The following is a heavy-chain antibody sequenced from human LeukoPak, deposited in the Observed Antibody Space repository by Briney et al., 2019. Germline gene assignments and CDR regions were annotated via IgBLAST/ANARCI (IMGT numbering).Heavy chain of an antibody. V-gene: IGHV1-18*01. J-gene: IGHJ6*04. D-gene: IGHD6-19*01. CDR3: ARNSSDWYGYMDV. Sequence: ASVKVSCKASGYTFTSYGISWVRQAPGQGLEWMGWISTYNGYANYVQKFQGRVIMTTETSTNTAYMELRSLRSDDTAVYHCARNSSDWYGYMDVWGKGTTVTVSS. CDR1: GYTFTSYG. CDR2: ISTYNGYA.